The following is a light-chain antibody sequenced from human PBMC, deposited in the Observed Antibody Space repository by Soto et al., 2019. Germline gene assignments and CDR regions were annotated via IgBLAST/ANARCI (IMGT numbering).Light chain of an antibody. Sequence: QSALTQPASVSGSPGQSITISCTGSSSDVGGYNYVSWYQQHPGKAPKLMIYEVSNRPSGNSNRFSGSKSGNTASLTLSGLQAEDEADYYCSSYTSSSTLVFGGGTKVTVL. CDR3: SSYTSSSTLV. J-gene: IGLJ2*01. CDR2: EVS. CDR1: SSDVGGYNY. V-gene: IGLV2-14*01.